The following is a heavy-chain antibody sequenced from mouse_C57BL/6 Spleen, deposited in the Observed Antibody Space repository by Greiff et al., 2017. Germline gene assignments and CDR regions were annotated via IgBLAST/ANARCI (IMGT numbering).Heavy chain of an antibody. J-gene: IGHJ4*01. CDR2: ISYDGSN. CDR3: ARDGSYYVLLDY. D-gene: IGHD1-1*01. CDR1: GYSITSGYY. V-gene: IGHV3-6*01. Sequence: EVHLVESGPGLVKPSQSLSLTCSVTGYSITSGYYWNWIRQFPGNKLEWMGYISYDGSNNYNPSLKNRISITRDTSKNQFFLKLNSVTTEDTATYYCARDGSYYVLLDYWGQGTSVTVSS.